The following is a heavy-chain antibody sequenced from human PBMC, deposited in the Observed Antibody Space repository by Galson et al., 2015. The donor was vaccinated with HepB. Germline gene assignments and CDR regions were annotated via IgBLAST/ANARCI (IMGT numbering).Heavy chain of an antibody. CDR3: AKDMSSSSWYVVDY. D-gene: IGHD6-13*01. Sequence: SLRLSCAASGFTFDDYAMHWVRQAPGKGLEWVSGISWNSGGIAYADSVKGRFTISRGNAKNSLYLQMNSLRAEDTALCYCAKDMSSSSWYVVDYWGQGTLVTVSS. CDR1: GFTFDDYA. J-gene: IGHJ4*02. V-gene: IGHV3-9*01. CDR2: ISWNSGGI.